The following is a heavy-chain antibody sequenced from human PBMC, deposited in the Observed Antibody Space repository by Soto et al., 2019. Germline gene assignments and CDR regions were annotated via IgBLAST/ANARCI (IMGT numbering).Heavy chain of an antibody. J-gene: IGHJ6*02. CDR1: GFTFSSYA. CDR2: ISGSGGST. CDR3: AKSVGPGYYDSSGYKGAYYYYGMDV. D-gene: IGHD3-22*01. Sequence: GGSLRLSCAASGFTFSSYAMSWVRQAPGKGLEWVSAISGSGGSTYYADSVKGRFTISRDNSKNTLYLQMNSLRAEDTAVYYCAKSVGPGYYDSSGYKGAYYYYGMDVWGQGTTVTVSS. V-gene: IGHV3-23*01.